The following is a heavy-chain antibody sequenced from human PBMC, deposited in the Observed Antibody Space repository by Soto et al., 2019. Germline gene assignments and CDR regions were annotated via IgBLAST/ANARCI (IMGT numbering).Heavy chain of an antibody. CDR1: GYTFTGYY. CDR3: AGTWIQLWSGDVGDWFDP. Sequence: ASVKVSCKASGYTFTGYYMHWVRQAPGQGLEWMGWINPNSGGTNYAQKFQGRVTMTRDTSISTAYMELSRLRSDDTAVYYCAGTWIQLWSGDVGDWFDPWGQGTLVTVSS. V-gene: IGHV1-2*02. CDR2: INPNSGGT. J-gene: IGHJ5*02. D-gene: IGHD5-18*01.